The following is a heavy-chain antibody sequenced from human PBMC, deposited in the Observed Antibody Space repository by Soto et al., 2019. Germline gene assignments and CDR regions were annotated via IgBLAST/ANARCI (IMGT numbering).Heavy chain of an antibody. CDR3: ARTYYYDSSGYLYYFDY. J-gene: IGHJ4*02. V-gene: IGHV4-4*02. CDR1: GGSISSSNW. CDR2: IYHTGST. D-gene: IGHD3-22*01. Sequence: SETLSLTCAVSGGSISSSNWWTWVRQPPGKGLGWIGEIYHTGSTNYNPSLKSRVTISVDKSKNQFSLKLSSVTAADTAVYYCARTYYYDSSGYLYYFDYWGQGTLVTVSS.